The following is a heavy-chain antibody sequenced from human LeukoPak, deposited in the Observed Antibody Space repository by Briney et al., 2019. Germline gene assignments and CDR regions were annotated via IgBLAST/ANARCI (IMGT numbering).Heavy chain of an antibody. CDR1: GFTFSSYW. D-gene: IGHD2-2*01. CDR3: ARPGYCSSTSCYSAYDY. Sequence: PGGSLRLSCAASGFTFSSYWMHWVRQAPGKGLVWVSRINSDGSSTSYADSVKGRFTISRDNAKNTLYLQMNSLRAEDTAVYYCARPGYCSSTSCYSAYDYWGQGTLVTVSS. V-gene: IGHV3-74*01. CDR2: INSDGSST. J-gene: IGHJ4*02.